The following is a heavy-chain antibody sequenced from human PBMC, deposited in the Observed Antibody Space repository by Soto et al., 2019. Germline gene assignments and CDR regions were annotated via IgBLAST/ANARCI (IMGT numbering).Heavy chain of an antibody. V-gene: IGHV1-18*01. CDR3: AREGYCSSTSCYMRDYYYYGMDV. CDR2: ISAYNGNT. J-gene: IGHJ6*02. D-gene: IGHD2-2*02. Sequence: VASVKVSCKASGYTFTSYGISWVRQAPGQGLEWMGWISAYNGNTNYAQKLQGRVTMTTDTSTSTAYMELRSLRSDDTAVYYCAREGYCSSTSCYMRDYYYYGMDVWGQGTTVTVSS. CDR1: GYTFTSYG.